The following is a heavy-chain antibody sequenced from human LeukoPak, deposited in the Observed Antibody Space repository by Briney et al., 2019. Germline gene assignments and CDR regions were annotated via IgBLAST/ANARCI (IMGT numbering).Heavy chain of an antibody. Sequence: SETLSLTCTVSGGSISGHYWSWIRQSPGKGLEWLWYIYYSGNTAYNPSLKSRITISVDTSKNQFSLRLNSVTAADTAVYHCARETTALDYWGQGTLVTVSS. D-gene: IGHD1-1*01. J-gene: IGHJ4*02. CDR3: ARETTALDY. CDR2: IYYSGNT. CDR1: GGSISGHY. V-gene: IGHV4-59*11.